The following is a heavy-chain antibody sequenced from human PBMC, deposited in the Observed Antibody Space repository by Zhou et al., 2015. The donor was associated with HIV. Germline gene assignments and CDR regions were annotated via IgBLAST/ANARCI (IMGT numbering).Heavy chain of an antibody. CDR3: AAESYYGSGSPKPYYYYGMDV. D-gene: IGHD3-10*01. J-gene: IGHJ6*02. CDR2: IVVGSGNT. V-gene: IGHV1-58*01. CDR1: GFTFTSSA. Sequence: QMQLVQSGPEVKKPGTSVKVSCKASGFTFTSSAVQWVRQARGQRLEWIGWIVVGSGNTNYAQKFQERVTITRDMSTSTAYMELSSLRSEDTAVYYCAAESYYGSGSPKPYYYYGMDVWGQGTTVTVSS.